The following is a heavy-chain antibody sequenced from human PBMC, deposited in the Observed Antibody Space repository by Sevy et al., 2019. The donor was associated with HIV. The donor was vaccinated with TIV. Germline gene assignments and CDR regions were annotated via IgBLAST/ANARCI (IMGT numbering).Heavy chain of an antibody. CDR3: ARDTSLQIVGATAFDY. CDR2: ISSSSSYI. CDR1: GFTFSSYS. V-gene: IGHV3-21*01. Sequence: GGSLRLSCAASGFTFSSYSMNWVRQASGKGLEWVSSISSSSSYIYYADSVKGRFTISRDNAKNSLYLQMNSLRAEDTAVYYCARDTSLQIVGATAFDYWGQGTLVTVSS. D-gene: IGHD1-26*01. J-gene: IGHJ4*02.